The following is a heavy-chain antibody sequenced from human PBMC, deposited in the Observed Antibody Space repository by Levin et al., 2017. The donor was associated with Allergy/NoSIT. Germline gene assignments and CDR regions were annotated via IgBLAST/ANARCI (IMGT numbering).Heavy chain of an antibody. CDR1: GYTFKNYG. CDR2: ISTHNGNT. D-gene: IGHD2-2*01. Sequence: PEASVKVSCKASGYTFKNYGISWVRQAPGQGLEWMGWISTHNGNTNYAQSFQGRVTMTTDTSTSTADMELRSLISDDTAVYYCARFVVTPVSHFYMDVWGKGTTVTVSS. J-gene: IGHJ6*03. V-gene: IGHV1-18*01. CDR3: ARFVVTPVSHFYMDV.